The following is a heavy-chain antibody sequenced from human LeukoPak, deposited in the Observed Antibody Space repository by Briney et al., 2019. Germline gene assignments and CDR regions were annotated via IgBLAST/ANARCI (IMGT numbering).Heavy chain of an antibody. D-gene: IGHD4-17*01. CDR2: IKSKTDGGTT. V-gene: IGHV3-15*01. CDR3: TTANGRGRFDY. CDR1: GFTFSNAW. J-gene: IGHJ4*02. Sequence: PGGSLRLSCAASGFTFSNAWMSWVRQAPGKGLEWVGRIKSKTDGGTTDYAAPMKGRFTISRDDSKNTLYLQMNSLKTEDTAVYYCTTANGRGRFDYWGQGTLVTVSS.